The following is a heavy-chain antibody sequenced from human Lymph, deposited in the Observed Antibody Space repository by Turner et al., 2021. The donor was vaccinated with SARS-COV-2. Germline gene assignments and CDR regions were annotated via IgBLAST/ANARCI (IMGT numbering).Heavy chain of an antibody. J-gene: IGHJ6*02. Sequence: QVQLVQSGAEVKKPGASVKVSCKAPGYTFTSYDINWVRQATGQGLEWMGWRNPNSGNTGYAQKFQGRVTMTRNTSRSTAYMELSSLRSEDTAVYYCARGRYSGGGMDVWGQGTTVTVSS. CDR3: ARGRYSGGGMDV. D-gene: IGHD1-26*01. V-gene: IGHV1-8*02. CDR2: RNPNSGNT. CDR1: GYTFTSYD.